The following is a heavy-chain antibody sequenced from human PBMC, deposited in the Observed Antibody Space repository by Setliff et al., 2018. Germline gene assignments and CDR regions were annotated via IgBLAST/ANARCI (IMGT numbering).Heavy chain of an antibody. D-gene: IGHD3-22*01. CDR1: GYTFTDYA. CDR2: INPGNGNT. V-gene: IGHV1-3*01. CDR3: ARLALTGYDTSGYYYALDYYYYMDV. J-gene: IGHJ6*03. Sequence: RASVKVSCKASGYTFTDYAMHWVRQAPGQRLEWMGWINPGNGNTKYSQKFQGRVTITRDTSASTAYMELNSLRAEDTAVYFCARLALTGYDTSGYYYALDYYYYMDVWGKGTTVTVSS.